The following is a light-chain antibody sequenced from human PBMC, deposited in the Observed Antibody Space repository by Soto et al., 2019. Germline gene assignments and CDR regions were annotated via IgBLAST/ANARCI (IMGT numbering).Light chain of an antibody. V-gene: IGKV3-11*01. J-gene: IGKJ4*01. CDR1: QSVTKY. Sequence: EIVLTQSPATLSLSPGERATLSCRASQSVTKYLAWYQQKPGQAPRLLIFDTSNRATGIPARFSGSGSGTDFTLTISSLESDDSGIYYCQQRYNWLTFGGGTEVEIK. CDR2: DTS. CDR3: QQRYNWLT.